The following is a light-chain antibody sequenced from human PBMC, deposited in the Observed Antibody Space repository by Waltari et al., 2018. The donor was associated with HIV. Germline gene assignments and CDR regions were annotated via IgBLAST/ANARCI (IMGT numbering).Light chain of an antibody. Sequence: QLVLTQSPSASASLGASVKLTCTLSSGHSSYAIAWHQQQPEKGPRYLMKLNSDGSHSKGDGIPDRVSGSSSGAERYLTISSLQSEDEADYYCQTWGTGGIWVFGGGTKLTVL. J-gene: IGLJ3*02. CDR3: QTWGTGGIWV. CDR1: SGHSSYA. V-gene: IGLV4-69*01. CDR2: LNSDGSH.